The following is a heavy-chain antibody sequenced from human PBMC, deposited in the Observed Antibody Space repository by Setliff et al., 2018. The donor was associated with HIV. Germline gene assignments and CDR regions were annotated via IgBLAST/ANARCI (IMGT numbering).Heavy chain of an antibody. J-gene: IGHJ4*02. CDR2: IKTKPSNYAT. CDR1: GFTFSGSA. Sequence: GGSLRLSCSASGFTFSGSAIHWVRQASGKGLEWIGRIKTKPSNYATAYGESVRGKFTIFRDDSQNTAYLQMNSLKTEDTAVYYCARAYNVYDYRFDSSGYDYWGQGTLVTVSS. CDR3: ARAYNVYDYRFDSSGYDY. V-gene: IGHV3-73*01. D-gene: IGHD3-22*01.